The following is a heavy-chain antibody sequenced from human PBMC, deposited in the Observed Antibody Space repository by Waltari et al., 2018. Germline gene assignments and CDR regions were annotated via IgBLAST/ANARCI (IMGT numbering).Heavy chain of an antibody. CDR1: GYILTRYA. J-gene: IGHJ4*02. CDR2: INIGNGNT. Sequence: QVQLVQSGAEVKKTGAPVKVSCRASGYILTRYAIHWGRQAPGQMLEWMGWINIGNGNTRYSQRFQDRVSITRDTSASTAYMDLSSLRSEDTAVYYCARDSGSGSLHHWGQGTLVTVSS. V-gene: IGHV1-3*04. D-gene: IGHD3-10*01. CDR3: ARDSGSGSLHH.